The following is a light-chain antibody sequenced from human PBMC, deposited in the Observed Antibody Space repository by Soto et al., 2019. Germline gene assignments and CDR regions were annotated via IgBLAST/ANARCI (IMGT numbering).Light chain of an antibody. CDR2: DAS. V-gene: IGKV3-11*01. Sequence: EIVLTQSPATLPVSPGERATLSFRSSPSVSSYLAWYQQKPGQAPRRLLYDASSRATGIPARFSGSGSGTDFTLTISSLEPEDFAVYYCQQRSNWLTFGGGTKVEIK. CDR1: PSVSSY. J-gene: IGKJ4*01. CDR3: QQRSNWLT.